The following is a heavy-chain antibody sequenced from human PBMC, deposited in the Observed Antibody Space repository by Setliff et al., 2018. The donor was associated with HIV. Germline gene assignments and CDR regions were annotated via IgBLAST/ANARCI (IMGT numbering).Heavy chain of an antibody. D-gene: IGHD3-22*01. CDR1: GGSISSSSYY. V-gene: IGHV4-39*01. Sequence: PSETLSLTCTASGGSISSSSYYWGWIRQPPGKGLEWIGSIYYSGSTYYNPSLKSRVTISVDTSKNQFSLKLSSVTAADTAVYYCARLGTSYYDSPSVDWGQGTLVTVSS. CDR2: IYYSGST. J-gene: IGHJ4*02. CDR3: ARLGTSYYDSPSVD.